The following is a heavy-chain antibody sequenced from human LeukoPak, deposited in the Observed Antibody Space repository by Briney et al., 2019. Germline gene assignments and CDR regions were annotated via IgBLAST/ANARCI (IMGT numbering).Heavy chain of an antibody. Sequence: PSETLSLTCTASGGSINSYYCGWIRQPAGKRLEWIGRIYTTGSTNYNPSLESRVTMSVDTSKNQFSLKLTSVTAADTAIYYCARAGYTISYYSLDYWGQGILVTVSS. V-gene: IGHV4-4*07. CDR3: ARAGYTISYYSLDY. J-gene: IGHJ4*02. CDR1: GGSINSYY. D-gene: IGHD2/OR15-2a*01. CDR2: IYTTGST.